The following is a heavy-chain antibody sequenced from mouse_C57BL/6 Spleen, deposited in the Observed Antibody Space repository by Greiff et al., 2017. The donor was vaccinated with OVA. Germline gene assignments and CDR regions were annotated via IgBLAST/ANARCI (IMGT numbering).Heavy chain of an antibody. V-gene: IGHV3-6*01. CDR1: GYSITSGYY. Sequence: DVQLQESGPGLVKPSQSLSLTCSVTGYSITSGYYWDWIRQFPGNKLEWMGYISYDGCNYYNPSLNNRISITRDTSKNQFFLKLNSVTSEDTATYYCARADYYAMCDWGQGTSVTFAS. CDR3: ARADYYAMCD. CDR2: ISYDGCN. J-gene: IGHJ4*01.